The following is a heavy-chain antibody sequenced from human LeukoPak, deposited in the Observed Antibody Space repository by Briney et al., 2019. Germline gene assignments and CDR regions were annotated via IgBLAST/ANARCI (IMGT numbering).Heavy chain of an antibody. V-gene: IGHV4-4*07. J-gene: IGHJ4*02. D-gene: IGHD2-2*01. CDR2: IYSSGST. CDR3: ARVKASSTSWTFDQ. CDR1: GGSTNSYY. Sequence: SETLSLTCSVSGGSTNSYYWSWIRQSGGKGLEWIGRIYSSGSTVYNPSLNSRLTMSIDTSKNQFSLTLKSVTASDTAVYYCARVKASSTSWTFDQWGQGALVTVSS.